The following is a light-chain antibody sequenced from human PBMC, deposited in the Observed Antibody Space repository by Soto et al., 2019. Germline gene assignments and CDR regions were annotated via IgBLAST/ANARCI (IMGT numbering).Light chain of an antibody. Sequence: EIVLTQSPATLSLSPGERATLSCRASQSVGSYLAWYRQKPGQVPRLLIFDASTRATGIPDRFSGSGSGTDFPLTISRLEPEDFAVYFCQHRSAWPLTFGGGTKVEIK. J-gene: IGKJ4*01. CDR2: DAS. CDR3: QHRSAWPLT. CDR1: QSVGSY. V-gene: IGKV3-11*01.